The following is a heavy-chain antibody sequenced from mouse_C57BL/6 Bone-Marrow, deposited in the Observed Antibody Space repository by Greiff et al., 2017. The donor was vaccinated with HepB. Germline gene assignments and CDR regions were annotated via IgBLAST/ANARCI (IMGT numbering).Heavy chain of an antibody. CDR1: GYTFTDYY. CDR2: INPNNGGT. J-gene: IGHJ3*01. D-gene: IGHD2-5*01. V-gene: IGHV1-26*01. Sequence: VQLQQSGPELVKPGASVKISCKASGYTFTDYYMNWVKQSHGKSLEWIGDINPNNGGTSYNQKFKGKATLTVDKSSSTAYMERRSLTSEDSAVYYCARGYSNYRFAYWGQGTLVTVSA. CDR3: ARGYSNYRFAY.